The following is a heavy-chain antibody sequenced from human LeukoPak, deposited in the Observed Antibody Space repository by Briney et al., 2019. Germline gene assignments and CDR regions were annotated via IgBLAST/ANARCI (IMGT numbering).Heavy chain of an antibody. Sequence: ASVTDSCKASGYTFSSYGISWVRQAPGQGLEWMGWISVYNGNTNYAQKVQDRVTVTTDTSTGTAYMELRSLRSDDTAVYFCARSEAVAGTMGYYFYGLDVWGQGTTVTVSS. D-gene: IGHD6-19*01. J-gene: IGHJ6*02. V-gene: IGHV1-18*01. CDR3: ARSEAVAGTMGYYFYGLDV. CDR2: ISVYNGNT. CDR1: GYTFSSYG.